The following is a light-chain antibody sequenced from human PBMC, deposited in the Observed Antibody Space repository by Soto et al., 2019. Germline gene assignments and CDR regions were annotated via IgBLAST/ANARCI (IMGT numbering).Light chain of an antibody. Sequence: EIVLTQSPGTLSLSPGERATLSCRASQSVSSTYLAWNQQKPGQAPRLLIYGASNRATGIPDRFSGSGSGKDFPLTISRLAPEDVAVYYCQQYGGSRWTFGQGTRVDI. CDR2: GAS. CDR3: QQYGGSRWT. CDR1: QSVSSTY. J-gene: IGKJ1*01. V-gene: IGKV3-20*01.